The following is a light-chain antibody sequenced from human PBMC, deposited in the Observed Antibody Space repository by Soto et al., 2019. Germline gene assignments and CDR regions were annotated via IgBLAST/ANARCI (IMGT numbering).Light chain of an antibody. CDR1: QTISSW. V-gene: IGKV1-5*03. J-gene: IGKJ1*01. CDR2: KAS. CDR3: QHYNSYSEA. Sequence: DIQITQSPSTLSGSVGDRVTITCRASQTISSWLAWYQQKPGKAPKLLIYKASTLKSGVPSRFSGSGSGTGFTLTISSLQPDDFATYYCQHYNSYSEAFGQGTKVDIK.